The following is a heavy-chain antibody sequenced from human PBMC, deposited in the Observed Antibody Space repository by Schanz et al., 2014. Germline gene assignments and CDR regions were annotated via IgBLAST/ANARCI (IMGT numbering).Heavy chain of an antibody. CDR2: ISASGGDT. Sequence: GQLVESGGGLIQPGGSLRLSCLASGFAFSTDAMSWVRQAPGKGLEWLSVISASGGDTYYADSVKGRFTISRDNAKNSLFLQMNSLRPEDTAVYYCARGRVLESWGQGTLVTVSS. V-gene: IGHV3-23*04. CDR3: ARGRVLES. D-gene: IGHD1-1*01. J-gene: IGHJ5*02. CDR1: GFAFSTDA.